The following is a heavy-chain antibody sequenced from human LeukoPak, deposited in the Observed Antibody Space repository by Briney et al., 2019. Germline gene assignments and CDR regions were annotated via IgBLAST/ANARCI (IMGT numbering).Heavy chain of an antibody. Sequence: PSETLSLTCAVYGGSFSGYYWSGIRQPPGKGLEWIGEINHSGSTNYNPSLKSRVTISVDTSKNQFSLKLSSVTAADTAVYYCARGIGTRGKGDYWGQGTLVTVSS. D-gene: IGHD1-7*01. CDR3: ARGIGTRGKGDY. V-gene: IGHV4-34*01. CDR1: GGSFSGYY. CDR2: INHSGST. J-gene: IGHJ4*02.